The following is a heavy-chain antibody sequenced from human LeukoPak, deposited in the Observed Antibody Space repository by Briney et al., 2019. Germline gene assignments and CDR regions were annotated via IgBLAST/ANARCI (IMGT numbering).Heavy chain of an antibody. CDR1: GYSFTNYW. CDR3: ARRPNGDPFDY. D-gene: IGHD2-21*02. Sequence: GESLKISCKASGYSFTNYWIGWVRQMPGKGLVLMGIIYPADSDTRYSPSFQGQVTISADKSINTAYLQWSSLKASDTAIYYCARRPNGDPFDYWGQGTLVTVSS. V-gene: IGHV5-51*01. J-gene: IGHJ4*02. CDR2: IYPADSDT.